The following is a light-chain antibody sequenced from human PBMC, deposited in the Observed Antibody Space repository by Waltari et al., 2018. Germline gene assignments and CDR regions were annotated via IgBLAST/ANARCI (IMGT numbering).Light chain of an antibody. CDR1: PSVSRA. CDR2: GAS. V-gene: IGKV3-20*01. J-gene: IGKJ1*01. CDR3: QQYVRLPAT. Sequence: EIVLTQSPGSLSSSPGERVTLSCRASPSVSRALAWYQQKPGQAPRLLIFGASNRATGIPDRFIGSGSETDFSLTISRLEPEDFAVYYCQQYVRLPATFGRGTKVEIK.